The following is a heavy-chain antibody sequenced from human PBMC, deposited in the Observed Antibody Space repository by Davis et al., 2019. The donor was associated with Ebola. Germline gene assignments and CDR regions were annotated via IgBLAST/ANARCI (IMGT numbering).Heavy chain of an antibody. CDR1: GGSISSSSYY. V-gene: IGHV4-39*07. J-gene: IGHJ4*02. CDR3: ARVTGTTLFFDY. CDR2: IYYSGST. Sequence: PSETLSLTCTVSGGSISSSSYYWGWIRQPPGKGLEWIGSIYYSGSTYYNPSLKSRVTISVDTSKNQFSLKLSSVTAADTAVYYCARVTGTTLFFDYWGQGTLVTVSS. D-gene: IGHD1-1*01.